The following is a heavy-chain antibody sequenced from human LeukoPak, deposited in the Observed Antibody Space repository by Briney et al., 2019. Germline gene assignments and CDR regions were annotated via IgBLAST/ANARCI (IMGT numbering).Heavy chain of an antibody. V-gene: IGHV3-13*01. CDR3: ARDRHGMAV. J-gene: IGHJ6*02. CDR1: GFTLSND. CDR2: LGVAGDT. Sequence: GGGLRLSCADSGFTLSNDMPWVRQVTGKGLAWVSALGVAGDTYYPGSVKGRFIITRDNAKNSLYLQMNSLRVEDTAVYYCARDRHGMAVWGQGTTVVVSS.